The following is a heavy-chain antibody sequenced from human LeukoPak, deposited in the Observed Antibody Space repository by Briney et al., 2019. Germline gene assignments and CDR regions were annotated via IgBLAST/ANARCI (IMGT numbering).Heavy chain of an antibody. Sequence: GSLRLSCAASGFTFSDYYMSWIRQPPGKGLEWIGYIYYSGSTNYNPSLKSRVTISVDTSKNQFSLKLSSVTAADTAVYYCARDSSGYPMWGFDYWGQGTLVTVSS. CDR1: GFTFSDYY. V-gene: IGHV4-59*01. CDR3: ARDSSGYPMWGFDY. D-gene: IGHD3-22*01. CDR2: IYYSGST. J-gene: IGHJ4*02.